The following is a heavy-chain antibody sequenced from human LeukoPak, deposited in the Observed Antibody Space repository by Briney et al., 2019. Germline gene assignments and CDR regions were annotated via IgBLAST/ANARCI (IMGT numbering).Heavy chain of an antibody. V-gene: IGHV1-8*01. CDR2: MNPNSANT. CDR1: GYTFNNYD. J-gene: IGHJ4*02. CDR3: VALTK. D-gene: IGHD2-8*01. Sequence: ASVKVSCKASGYTFNNYDINWVRQATGQGLEWMGWMNPNSANTGYAQKFQGRVTMTRDTSISTAYMELSSLRSEDTAVYYCVALTKWGQGTLVTASS.